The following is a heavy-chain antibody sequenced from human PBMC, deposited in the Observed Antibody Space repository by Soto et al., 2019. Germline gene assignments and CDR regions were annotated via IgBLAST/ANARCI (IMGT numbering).Heavy chain of an antibody. CDR1: GYTFTSYA. V-gene: IGHV1-3*05. CDR2: TNAGNGNT. D-gene: IGHD2-21*02. J-gene: IGHJ4*02. Sequence: QVQLVQSGAEEKKPGASVKDSCKASGYTFTSYAMHWVRQAPGQRLEWMGWTNAGNGNTKYSQKFQGRVTITRDTSASTAYMELSSLRSEDTAVYYCARSIVVVTALDYWGQGTLVTVSS. CDR3: ARSIVVVTALDY.